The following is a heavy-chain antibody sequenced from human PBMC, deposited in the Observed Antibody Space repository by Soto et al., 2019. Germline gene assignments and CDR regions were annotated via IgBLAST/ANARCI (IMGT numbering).Heavy chain of an antibody. CDR1: GFTFSSYE. V-gene: IGHV3-48*03. CDR3: ARVNFHYYYGMDV. J-gene: IGHJ6*02. Sequence: PGGSLILSCAASGFTFSSYEMNWVRQAPGKGLEWVSYISSSGSTIYYADSVKGRFTISRDNAKNSLYLQMNSLRAEDTAVYYCARVNFHYYYGMDVWGQGTTVTVSS. D-gene: IGHD1-20*01. CDR2: ISSSGSTI.